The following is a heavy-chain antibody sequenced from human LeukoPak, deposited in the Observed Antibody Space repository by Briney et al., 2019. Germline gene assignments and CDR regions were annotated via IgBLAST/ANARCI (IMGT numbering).Heavy chain of an antibody. CDR1: GYTFTGYY. CDR2: INPNSGGT. Sequence: GASVKVSCKASGYTFTGYYMHWVRQAPGQGLEWMGWINPNSGGTNYAQKFQGRVTMTRDTSISTAYMELSRLRSDDTAVYYCARLRVLDYYGSRTNEEEFDYWGQGTLVTVSS. CDR3: ARLRVLDYYGSRTNEEEFDY. V-gene: IGHV1-2*02. D-gene: IGHD3-10*01. J-gene: IGHJ4*02.